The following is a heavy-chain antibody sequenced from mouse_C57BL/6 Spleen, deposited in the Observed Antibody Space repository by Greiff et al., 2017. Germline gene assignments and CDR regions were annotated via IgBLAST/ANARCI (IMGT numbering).Heavy chain of an antibody. D-gene: IGHD1-1*01. CDR1: GFTFSSYA. V-gene: IGHV5-4*03. J-gene: IGHJ4*01. Sequence: EVMLVESGGGLVKPGGSLKLSCAASGFTFSSYAMSWVRQTPEQRLEWVATISDGGSYTYYPDNVKGRFTISRDNAKNNLYLQMSHLKSEDTAMYYCARCYYGSTHYYAMDYWGQGTSVTVSS. CDR2: ISDGGSYT. CDR3: ARCYYGSTHYYAMDY.